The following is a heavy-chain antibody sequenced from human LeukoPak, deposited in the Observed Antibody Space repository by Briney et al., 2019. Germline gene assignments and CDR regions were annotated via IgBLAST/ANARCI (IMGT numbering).Heavy chain of an antibody. Sequence: ASVKVSCKASGYSFTGYYMHWVRQAPGQGLEWMGWINPNSADTGYAQKFQGRVTMTRDTSISTAYMELSRLRSDDTAVYYCARVPIYCSSTSCFPDYWGQGTLVTVSS. CDR3: ARVPIYCSSTSCFPDY. CDR1: GYSFTGYY. D-gene: IGHD2-2*01. CDR2: INPNSADT. J-gene: IGHJ4*02. V-gene: IGHV1-2*02.